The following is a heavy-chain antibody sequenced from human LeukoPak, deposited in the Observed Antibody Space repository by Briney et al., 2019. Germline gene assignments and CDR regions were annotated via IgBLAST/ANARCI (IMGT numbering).Heavy chain of an antibody. D-gene: IGHD6-6*01. V-gene: IGHV3-23*01. CDR1: GFNYSSYT. Sequence: GGSLRLSCAASGFNYSSYTMNWVRQAPGMGLEWLSYISASRGITYYADSVKGRFTISRDNSKNTLYLQMNSLRAEDTAVYYCAKDITLAAPNYMDVWGKGTTVTVSS. J-gene: IGHJ6*03. CDR2: ISASRGIT. CDR3: AKDITLAAPNYMDV.